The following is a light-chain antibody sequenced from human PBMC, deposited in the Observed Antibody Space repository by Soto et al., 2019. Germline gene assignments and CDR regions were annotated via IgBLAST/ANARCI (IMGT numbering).Light chain of an antibody. CDR1: QGVAGY. J-gene: IGKJ2*01. CDR2: DAS. V-gene: IGKV3-11*01. CDR3: QQRSNWGT. Sequence: EFVLPRFPPPWLLPQGKKPTPSCRPSQGVAGYLAWYQQKPARAPRLFIYDASNRATGIPARFSGSGSGTDFTLTISSLEPEDFAVYYCQQRSNWGTFGQGTKLEIK.